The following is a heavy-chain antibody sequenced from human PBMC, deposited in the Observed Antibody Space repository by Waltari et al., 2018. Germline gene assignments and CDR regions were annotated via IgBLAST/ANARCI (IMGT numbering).Heavy chain of an antibody. J-gene: IGHJ4*02. CDR1: GGTISSSSYY. Sequence: QLQLQESGPGLVKPSETLSLTCTVSGGTISSSSYYWGWIRQPPGKGLEWIGSISYSGRTSYNPALKSRVTISVDTSKNQFSLKLSSVTAADTAGYYCARTLGVPYYFDYWGQGTLVTVSS. V-gene: IGHV4-39*07. CDR2: ISYSGRT. CDR3: ARTLGVPYYFDY. D-gene: IGHD3-10*01.